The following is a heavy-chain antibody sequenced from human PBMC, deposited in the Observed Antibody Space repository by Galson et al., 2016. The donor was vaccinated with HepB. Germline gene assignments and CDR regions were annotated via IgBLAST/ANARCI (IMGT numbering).Heavy chain of an antibody. CDR2: TYYRSKWYY. CDR1: GDSVSSNSAA. V-gene: IGHV6-1*01. Sequence: CAISGDSVSSNSAAWNWIRQSPSRGLEWLGRTYYRSKWYYDYAVPVKSRITINPDTSKNQVSLHLNSVTPAATAVYYCARDLGGAYGTGRSLDYWGQGTLVTVSS. D-gene: IGHD1-1*01. J-gene: IGHJ4*02. CDR3: ARDLGGAYGTGRSLDY.